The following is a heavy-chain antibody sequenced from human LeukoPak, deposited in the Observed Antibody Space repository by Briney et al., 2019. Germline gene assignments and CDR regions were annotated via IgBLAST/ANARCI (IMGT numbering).Heavy chain of an antibody. J-gene: IGHJ4*02. CDR2: IYYSGST. CDR1: GGSISSYY. V-gene: IGHV4-59*01. Sequence: SETLSLTCTVSGGSISSYYWSWIRQPPGKGLEWIGYIYYSGSTNYNPSLKSRVTIPVDTSKNQFSLKLSSVTAADTAVYYCARGRDGYNYYYFDYWGQGTLVTVSS. CDR3: ARGRDGYNYYYFDY. D-gene: IGHD5-24*01.